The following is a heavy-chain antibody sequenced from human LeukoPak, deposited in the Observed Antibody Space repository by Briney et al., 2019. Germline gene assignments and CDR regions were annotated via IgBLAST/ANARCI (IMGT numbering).Heavy chain of an antibody. CDR3: AKEYSRNWSYWHFDL. D-gene: IGHD6-13*01. CDR2: ISYKEDAK. J-gene: IGHJ2*01. CDR1: GFTFSSYG. V-gene: IGHV3-30*18. Sequence: GGSLRLSCVAPGFTFSSYGMHWVRQAPGKGLEWVAVISYKEDAKIYADSVKGRFTISRDNSKNTLYLQMDSLRAEDTALYYCAKEYSRNWSYWHFDLWGRGTLVTVSS.